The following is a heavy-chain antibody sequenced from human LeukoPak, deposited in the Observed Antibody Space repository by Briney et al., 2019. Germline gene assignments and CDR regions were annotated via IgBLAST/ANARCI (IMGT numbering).Heavy chain of an antibody. J-gene: IGHJ4*02. V-gene: IGHV1-2*02. Sequence: ASVKVSCKASGYTFTGYYMHWVRQAPGQGLEWMGWINPNSGGTNYAQKFQGRVTMTRDTSISTAYMELSRLRSDDTAVYYCARDYYDSSGYSAHGYWGQGTLVTVSS. CDR1: GYTFTGYY. CDR3: ARDYYDSSGYSAHGY. D-gene: IGHD3-22*01. CDR2: INPNSGGT.